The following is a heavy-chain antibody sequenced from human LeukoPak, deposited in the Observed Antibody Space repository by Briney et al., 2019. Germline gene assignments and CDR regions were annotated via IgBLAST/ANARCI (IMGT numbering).Heavy chain of an antibody. V-gene: IGHV4-34*01. CDR3: ARISPMVRGVKPFDY. CDR1: GGSISSYY. D-gene: IGHD3-10*01. Sequence: SETLSLTCTVSGGSISSYYWSWIRQPPGKGLEWIGEINHSGSTNYNPSLKSRVTISVDTSKNQFSLKLSSVTAADTAVYYCARISPMVRGVKPFDYWGQGTLVTVSS. CDR2: INHSGST. J-gene: IGHJ4*02.